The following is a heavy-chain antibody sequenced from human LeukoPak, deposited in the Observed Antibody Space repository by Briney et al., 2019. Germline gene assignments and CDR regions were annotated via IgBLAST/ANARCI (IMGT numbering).Heavy chain of an antibody. CDR1: GFTFSSYW. D-gene: IGHD2/OR15-2a*01. CDR3: ARLADVTYYYYYMDV. J-gene: IGHJ6*03. Sequence: GGSLRLSCAASGFTFSSYWMSWVRQAPGKGLEWVANIKQDGSEKYYVDSVKGRFTISRDNAKNSLYLQMNSLRAEDTAVYYCARLADVTYYYYYMDVWGKGTTVTVSS. CDR2: IKQDGSEK. V-gene: IGHV3-7*01.